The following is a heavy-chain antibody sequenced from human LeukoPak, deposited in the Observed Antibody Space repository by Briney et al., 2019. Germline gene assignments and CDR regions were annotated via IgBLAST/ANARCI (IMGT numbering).Heavy chain of an antibody. J-gene: IGHJ6*04. CDR2: IYHTGST. V-gene: IGHV4-59*02. D-gene: IGHD3-10*02. CDR3: AELGMIGGV. CDR1: GGSVSDYY. Sequence: SETLSLTCTISGGSVSDYYWSWIRQSPGKGLEWIGYIYHTGSTSYSPSLKSRVTISADTSQNQFSLKLSSVTAADTAVYYCAELGMIGGVWGKGTTVTISS.